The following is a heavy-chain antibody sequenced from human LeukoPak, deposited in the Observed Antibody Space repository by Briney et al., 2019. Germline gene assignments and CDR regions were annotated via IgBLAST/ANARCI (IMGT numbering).Heavy chain of an antibody. D-gene: IGHD1-26*01. V-gene: IGHV3-7*04. CDR3: ARARRWELFDY. CDR2: IKQDGSEK. J-gene: IGHJ4*02. CDR1: GFTFSSYW. Sequence: PGGSLRLSCGASGFTFSSYWMSWVRQAPGKGLEWVANIKQDGSEKYYVDSVKGRFTISRDNAKNSLYLQMNSLRAEDTAVYYCARARRWELFDYWGQGTLVTVSS.